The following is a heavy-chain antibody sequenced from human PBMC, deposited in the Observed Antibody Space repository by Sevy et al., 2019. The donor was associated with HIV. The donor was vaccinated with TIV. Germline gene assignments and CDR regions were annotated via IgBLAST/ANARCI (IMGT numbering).Heavy chain of an antibody. CDR1: GYSFTSHW. J-gene: IGHJ4*02. CDR3: ATSRSGYFDSSGYYIY. D-gene: IGHD3-22*01. V-gene: IGHV5-51*01. CDR2: IYPDDSET. Sequence: GESLKISCEGSGYSFTSHWIGWVRHMPGKGLEWMGIIYPDDSETRYSPSFQGQVTFSADKSISTAYLQWSSLKASDTAMYYCATSRSGYFDSSGYYIYRGQGTMVTVSS.